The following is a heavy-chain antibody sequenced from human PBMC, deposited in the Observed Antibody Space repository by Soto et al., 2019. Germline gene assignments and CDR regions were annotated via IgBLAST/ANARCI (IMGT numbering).Heavy chain of an antibody. Sequence: QVQLVESGGGVVQPGRSLRLSCAASGFTFSSYGMHWVRQAPGKGLEWVAVIWYDGSNKYYADSVKGRFTISRDNSKNTLYLQMNSLRAEDTAVYYCARDRPYAAAELDPWGQGTLVTVSS. V-gene: IGHV3-33*01. D-gene: IGHD6-13*01. CDR3: ARDRPYAAAELDP. CDR1: GFTFSSYG. J-gene: IGHJ5*02. CDR2: IWYDGSNK.